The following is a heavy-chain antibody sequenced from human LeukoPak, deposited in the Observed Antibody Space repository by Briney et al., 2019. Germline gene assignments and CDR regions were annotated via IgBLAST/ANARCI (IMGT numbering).Heavy chain of an antibody. Sequence: SETLSLTCTVSGGSISSSSYYWGWIRQPPGKGLEWIGSIYYSGSTYYNPSLKSRVTISVDTSKNQFSLKLSSVTAADTAVYYCARANHHYYYYYYMDVWGKGTTVTVSS. V-gene: IGHV4-39*07. J-gene: IGHJ6*03. CDR3: ARANHHYYYYYYMDV. CDR2: IYYSGST. CDR1: GGSISSSSYY. D-gene: IGHD1-14*01.